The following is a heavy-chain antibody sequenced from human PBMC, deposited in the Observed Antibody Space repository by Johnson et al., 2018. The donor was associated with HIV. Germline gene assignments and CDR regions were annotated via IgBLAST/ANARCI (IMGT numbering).Heavy chain of an antibody. CDR1: GFTFDDYA. CDR2: ISWNSGTI. V-gene: IGHV3-9*01. D-gene: IGHD6-6*01. Sequence: VQLVESGGGLVQPGMSLRLSFSASGFTFDDYAMHWVRQAPGKGLEWVSGISWNSGTIDYAVSVMGLLAISRDNAKNSMYLQMNGLRAEDTALYYCAKEDGAARAFDIWGQGTMVTVSS. J-gene: IGHJ3*02. CDR3: AKEDGAARAFDI.